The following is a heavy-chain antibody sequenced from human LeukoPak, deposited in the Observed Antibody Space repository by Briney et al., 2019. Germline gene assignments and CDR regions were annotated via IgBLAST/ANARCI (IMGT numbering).Heavy chain of an antibody. Sequence: GESLKISCQGSGYTFTTSWIGWVRQLPGKGLEWMAIIYAGDSDTKYSPSFQGQVSISTDRSISTAYLQWSSLKASDTAMYYCARGVMIRGVRYYFVYWGQGTLVTVSS. CDR3: ARGVMIRGVRYYFVY. V-gene: IGHV5-51*01. J-gene: IGHJ4*02. CDR2: IYAGDSDT. D-gene: IGHD3-10*01. CDR1: GYTFTTSW.